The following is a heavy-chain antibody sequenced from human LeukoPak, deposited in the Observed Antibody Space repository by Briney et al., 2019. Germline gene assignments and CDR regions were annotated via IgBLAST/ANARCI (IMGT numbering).Heavy chain of an antibody. J-gene: IGHJ4*02. V-gene: IGHV3-74*01. CDR3: VSFYETY. Sequence: GGSLRLSCAASGFTFSSYGMHWVRQAPGKGLVWVSHINSDGSWTSYADSVKGRFTISKDNAKNTVYLQMNNLRAEDTAVYYCVSFYETYWGRGTLVTVSS. CDR1: GFTFSSYG. D-gene: IGHD2-2*01. CDR2: INSDGSWT.